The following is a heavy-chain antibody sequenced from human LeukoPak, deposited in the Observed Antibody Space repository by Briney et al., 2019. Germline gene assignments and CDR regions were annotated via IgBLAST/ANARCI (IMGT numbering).Heavy chain of an antibody. CDR3: ARGRNVLLWFGESELSFDP. D-gene: IGHD3-10*01. J-gene: IGHJ5*02. Sequence: GGSLRLSCAASGFTVSSNYMSWVRQAPGKGLEWVSVIYSGGSTYYADSVKGRFTISRDNSKNTLYLQMNSLRAEDTAVYYCARGRNVLLWFGESELSFDPWGQGTLVTVSS. CDR1: GFTVSSNY. CDR2: IYSGGST. V-gene: IGHV3-53*01.